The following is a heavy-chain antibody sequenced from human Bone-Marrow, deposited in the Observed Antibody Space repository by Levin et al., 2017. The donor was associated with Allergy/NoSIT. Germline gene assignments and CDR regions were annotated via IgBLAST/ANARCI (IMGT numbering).Heavy chain of an antibody. CDR1: GFTFSNAW. CDR2: IKGKAEGETT. CDR3: TTDGGIIWGLGGVGY. D-gene: IGHD7-27*01. Sequence: GGSLRLSCAASGFTFSNAWMTWVRQAPGKGLEWVGRIKGKAEGETTDYAAPVKGRFTISRDDSKNTLSLQMNSLKTEDTAVYYCTTDGGIIWGLGGVGYWGQGTLVTVSS. V-gene: IGHV3-15*01. J-gene: IGHJ4*02.